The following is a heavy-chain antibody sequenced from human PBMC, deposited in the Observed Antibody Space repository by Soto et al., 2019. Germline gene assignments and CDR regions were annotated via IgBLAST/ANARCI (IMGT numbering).Heavy chain of an antibody. Sequence: GKGLEWVSAISGSGGSTYYADSVKGRFTISRDNSKNTLYLQMNSLRAEDTAVYYCSKDAYYDFWSGYSPSPDYWGQGTLVTVSS. D-gene: IGHD3-3*01. CDR3: SKDAYYDFWSGYSPSPDY. V-gene: IGHV3-23*01. CDR2: ISGSGGST. J-gene: IGHJ4*02.